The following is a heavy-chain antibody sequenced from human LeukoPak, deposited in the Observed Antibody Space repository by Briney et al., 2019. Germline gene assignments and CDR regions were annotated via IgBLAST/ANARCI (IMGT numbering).Heavy chain of an antibody. V-gene: IGHV3-23*01. D-gene: IGHD6-19*01. J-gene: IGHJ4*02. CDR3: ATSAEAGLDY. CDR2: ISGSGGST. CDR1: GFTFSSYA. Sequence: GGSLRLSCAASGFTFSSYAMSWVRQAPGKELDWVSAISGSGGSTYYADSVKGRCTISRDNFKNTLYLQMNSLRAEDTAVYYCATSAEAGLDYWGQGTLVTVSS.